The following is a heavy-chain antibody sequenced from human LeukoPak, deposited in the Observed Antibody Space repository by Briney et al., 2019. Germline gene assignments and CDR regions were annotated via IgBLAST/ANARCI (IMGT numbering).Heavy chain of an antibody. D-gene: IGHD6-19*01. Sequence: GGSLRLSCTASGFSIGDYAMSWVRQAPGKGLEWISYISSSGSTMYADSVKGRFTISRDNAKNSLYLQMNSLRAEDTAVYYCARHNGWYDYWDQGTLVTVSS. J-gene: IGHJ4*02. CDR2: ISSSGSTM. CDR3: ARHNGWYDY. V-gene: IGHV3-48*03. CDR1: GFSIGDYA.